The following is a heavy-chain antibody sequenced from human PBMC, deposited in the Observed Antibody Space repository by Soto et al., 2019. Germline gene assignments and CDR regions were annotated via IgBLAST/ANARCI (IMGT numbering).Heavy chain of an antibody. D-gene: IGHD6-13*01. CDR3: AKDDMVGSSSWYEY. J-gene: IGHJ4*02. CDR2: ISGSGGST. V-gene: IGHV3-23*01. CDR1: GFTFSSYA. Sequence: EVQLLESGGGLVQPGGSLRLSCAASGFTFSSYAMSWVRQAPGKGLEWVSAISGSGGSTYYADSVKGRFTISRDNSKNTLYLQMNSLSAEDTAVYYCAKDDMVGSSSWYEYWGQGTLVTVSS.